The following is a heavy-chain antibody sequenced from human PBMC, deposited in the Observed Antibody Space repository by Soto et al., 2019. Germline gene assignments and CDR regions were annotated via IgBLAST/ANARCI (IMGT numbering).Heavy chain of an antibody. Sequence: QVHLVESGGGVVQPGRSLRLSCEASGFTFSNYGMHWVRQAPGKGLEWLAAIFYDGSNKYYAGSVKGRFSISRDNSKNTVFLQMTRLRDVDTAVYYCAEAIGSDYGGKSLTLNHWGQGTLVTVSS. J-gene: IGHJ5*02. CDR2: IFYDGSNK. D-gene: IGHD4-17*01. CDR3: AEAIGSDYGGKSLTLNH. CDR1: GFTFSNYG. V-gene: IGHV3-30*03.